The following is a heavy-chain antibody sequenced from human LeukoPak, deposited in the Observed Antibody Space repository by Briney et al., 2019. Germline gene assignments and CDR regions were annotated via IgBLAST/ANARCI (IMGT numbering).Heavy chain of an antibody. D-gene: IGHD3-3*01. CDR1: GFTFRSYS. Sequence: GSLRLSCAASGFTFRSYSMNWVRQAPGKGLGWISYTDVGGDGYKYYADSVKGRFTISRDNSKNTLYLQMNSLRAEDTAVYYCAKEGYDDPSVDYWGQGTLVTVSS. CDR2: TDVGGDGYK. V-gene: IGHV3-23*01. J-gene: IGHJ4*02. CDR3: AKEGYDDPSVDY.